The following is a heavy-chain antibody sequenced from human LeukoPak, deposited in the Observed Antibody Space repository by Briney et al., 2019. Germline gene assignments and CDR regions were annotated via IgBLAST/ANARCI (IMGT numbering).Heavy chain of an antibody. V-gene: IGHV4-34*01. D-gene: IGHD2-2*01. CDR1: GGSFSGYY. CDR2: INHSGST. Sequence: SETLSLTCAVYGGSFSGYYWSWIRQPPGKGLEWIGEINHSGSTNYNPSLKSRVTISVDTSKNQFSLKLSSVTAADTAVYYCARWAYCSSTSCSSYNWFDPWGQGTLVTVSS. CDR3: ARWAYCSSTSCSSYNWFDP. J-gene: IGHJ5*02.